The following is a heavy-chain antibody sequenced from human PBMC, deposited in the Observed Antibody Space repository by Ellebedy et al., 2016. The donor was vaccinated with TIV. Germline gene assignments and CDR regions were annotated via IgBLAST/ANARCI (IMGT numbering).Heavy chain of an antibody. J-gene: IGHJ4*02. CDR2: IDNDGTRT. Sequence: GGSLRLXXAASGFTFSRYWMHWVRQVPGKGLVWVARIDNDGTRTDYADSVKGRFTISRDNAKSTLYLQMNSLRAEDSALYYCASGMVVLMTGTSDYWGQGTLVTVSS. CDR1: GFTFSRYW. CDR3: ASGMVVLMTGTSDY. V-gene: IGHV3-74*01. D-gene: IGHD2-21*01.